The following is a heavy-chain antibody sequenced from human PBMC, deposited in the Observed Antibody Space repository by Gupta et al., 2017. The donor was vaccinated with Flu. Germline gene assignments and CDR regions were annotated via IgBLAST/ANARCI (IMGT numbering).Heavy chain of an antibody. J-gene: IGHJ4*02. Sequence: QVQLVESGGGVVQPGRSLRLSCAASGFTFSSYRMHWVRQAPGKGLEWVAVISYDGSNKYYADSVKGRFTISRDNSKNTLYLQMNSLRAEDTAVYYCAKDAVSQQQLNYFDYWGQGTLVTVSS. CDR1: GFTFSSYR. CDR2: ISYDGSNK. D-gene: IGHD6-13*01. CDR3: AKDAVSQQQLNYFDY. V-gene: IGHV3-30*18.